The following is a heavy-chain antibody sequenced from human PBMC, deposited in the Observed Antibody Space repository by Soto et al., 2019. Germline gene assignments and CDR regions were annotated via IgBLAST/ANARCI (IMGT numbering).Heavy chain of an antibody. CDR3: ARDGRLVASGVDY. J-gene: IGHJ4*02. Sequence: QVQLQESGPGLVKPSQTLSLTCTVSGGSISSGDYYWSWIRQPPGKGLEWIGYIYYSGSTYYNPYLKRRVTISVDTSKNQFSLKLSSVTAADTAVYYCARDGRLVASGVDYWGQGTLVTVSS. CDR2: IYYSGST. D-gene: IGHD2-15*01. CDR1: GGSISSGDYY. V-gene: IGHV4-30-4*01.